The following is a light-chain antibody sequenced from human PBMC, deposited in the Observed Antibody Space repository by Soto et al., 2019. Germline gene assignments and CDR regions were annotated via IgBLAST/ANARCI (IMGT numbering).Light chain of an antibody. CDR3: QQYHSWRT. CDR1: QSVSSN. CDR2: GAS. V-gene: IGKV3-15*01. J-gene: IGKJ1*01. Sequence: EIVMTQSPATLSVSPGDRATLSCRASQSVSSNLAWYQQKPGQAPRLVIYGASTRATAIPARFSGSGSGTEFTLTISSLQSEDFGVFYCQQYHSWRTFGQGTKVDIK.